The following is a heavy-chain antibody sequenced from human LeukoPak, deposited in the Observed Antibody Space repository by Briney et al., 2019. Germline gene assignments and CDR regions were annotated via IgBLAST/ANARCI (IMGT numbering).Heavy chain of an antibody. CDR2: IYYSGST. CDR3: ARGDSSGWYEGWFDP. CDR1: GGSISSYY. J-gene: IGHJ5*02. D-gene: IGHD6-19*01. V-gene: IGHV4-59*01. Sequence: ETLSLTCTVSGGSISSYYWSWIRQPPGKGLEWIGYIYYSGSTNYNPSLTSRGTISVDTSKNQFSLKLSSVPAADTAVYYCARGDSSGWYEGWFDPWGQGTLVTVSS.